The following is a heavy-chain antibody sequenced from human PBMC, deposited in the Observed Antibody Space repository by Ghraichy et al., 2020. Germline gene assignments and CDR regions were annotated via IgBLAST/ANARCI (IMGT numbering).Heavy chain of an antibody. Sequence: SETLSLTCTVSGGSISSSSYYWGWIRQPPGKGLEWIGSIYYSGSTYYNPSLKSRVTISVDTSKNQFSLKLSSVTAADTAVYYCAREMFDWLTNYYYGMDVWGQGTTVTVSS. V-gene: IGHV4-39*07. CDR2: IYYSGST. CDR3: AREMFDWLTNYYYGMDV. J-gene: IGHJ6*02. D-gene: IGHD3-9*01. CDR1: GGSISSSSYY.